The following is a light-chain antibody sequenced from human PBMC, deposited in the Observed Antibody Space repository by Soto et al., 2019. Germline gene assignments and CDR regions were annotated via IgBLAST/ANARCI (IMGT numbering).Light chain of an antibody. Sequence: EIVLTQSPGTLSLSPGERATLSCRASPSVSGSNLAWYQQKPGQAPRLVIYGASIRATGIPDRFSGSGSGTDFTLTISRLEPEDLAVYYCQQYGSTPRTFGQGTKVDI. V-gene: IGKV3-20*01. CDR3: QQYGSTPRT. CDR1: PSVSGSN. J-gene: IGKJ1*01. CDR2: GAS.